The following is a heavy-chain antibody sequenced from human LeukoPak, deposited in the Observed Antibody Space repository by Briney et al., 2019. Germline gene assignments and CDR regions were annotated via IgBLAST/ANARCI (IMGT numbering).Heavy chain of an antibody. CDR1: GGPISSYY. V-gene: IGHV4-59*01. Sequence: PSETLSLTCTVSGGPISSYYGICVRQPPEKGLEWIGYIYYSGSTNYNPSLKSRVPISVHTSKNQLSLHLTSVTAADTAVYFCTRGGSNFDYWGQGTLVTVSS. J-gene: IGHJ4*02. CDR3: TRGGSNFDY. CDR2: IYYSGST. D-gene: IGHD3-10*01.